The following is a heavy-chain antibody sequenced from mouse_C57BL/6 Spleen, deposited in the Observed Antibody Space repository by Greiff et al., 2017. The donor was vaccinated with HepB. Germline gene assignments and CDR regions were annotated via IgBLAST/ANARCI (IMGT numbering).Heavy chain of an antibody. Sequence: VQLQQSGPELVKPGASVKISCKASGYTFTDYYMNWVKQSHGKSLEWIGDINPNNGGTSYNQKFKGKATLTVDKSSRTAYMELRSLTSEDSAVYYCASYDPGFAYWGQGTLVTVSA. D-gene: IGHD2-3*01. V-gene: IGHV1-26*01. CDR2: INPNNGGT. CDR1: GYTFTDYY. J-gene: IGHJ3*01. CDR3: ASYDPGFAY.